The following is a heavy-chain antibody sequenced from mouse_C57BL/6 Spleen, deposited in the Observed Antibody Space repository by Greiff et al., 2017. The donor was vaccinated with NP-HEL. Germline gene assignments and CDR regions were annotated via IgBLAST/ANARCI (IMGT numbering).Heavy chain of an antibody. CDR3: ARRASTVVAPYWYFDV. CDR2: IRNKANGYTT. D-gene: IGHD1-1*01. J-gene: IGHJ1*03. CDR1: GFTFTDYY. V-gene: IGHV7-3*01. Sequence: EVKVVESGGGLVQPGGSLSLSCAASGFTFTDYYMSWVRQPPGKALEWLGFIRNKANGYTTEYSASVKGRFTISRDNSQSILYLQMNALRAEDSATYYCARRASTVVAPYWYFDVWGTGTTVTVSS.